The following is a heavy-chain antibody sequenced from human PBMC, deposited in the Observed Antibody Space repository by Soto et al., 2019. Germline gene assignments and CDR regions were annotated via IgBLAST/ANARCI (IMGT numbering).Heavy chain of an antibody. CDR3: ARVAYYYYYMDV. V-gene: IGHV1-8*01. Sequence: ASVKVSCKASGYTFTSYDINWVRQATGQGLEWMGWMNPNSGNTGYAQKFQGRVTMTRNTSISTAYMELSSLRSEDTAVYYCARVAYYYYYMDVWGKGTTVTVSS. CDR1: GYTFTSYD. CDR2: MNPNSGNT. J-gene: IGHJ6*03.